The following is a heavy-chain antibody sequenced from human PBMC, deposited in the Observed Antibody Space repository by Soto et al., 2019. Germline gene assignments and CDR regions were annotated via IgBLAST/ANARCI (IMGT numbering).Heavy chain of an antibody. CDR3: ARAGLRFLEWLLSPDGMDV. Sequence: ASVKVSCKASGYTSTSYAMHWVRQAPGQRLEWMGWISAGNGNTKYSQKFQGRVTITRDTSASTAYMELSSLRSEDTAVYYCARAGLRFLEWLLSPDGMDVWGQGTTVTVSS. V-gene: IGHV1-3*01. D-gene: IGHD3-3*01. CDR2: ISAGNGNT. J-gene: IGHJ6*02. CDR1: GYTSTSYA.